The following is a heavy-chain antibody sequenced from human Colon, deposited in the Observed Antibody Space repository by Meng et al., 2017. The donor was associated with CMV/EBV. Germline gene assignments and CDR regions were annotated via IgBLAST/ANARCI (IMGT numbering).Heavy chain of an antibody. CDR2: IHCGDSRT. V-gene: IGHV5-51*01. D-gene: IGHD2-2*01. Sequence: SGTPSGSPFAPHWIGWVRQLPGQDLEWMGMIHCGDSRTIYSPLFQGQVTISVDKSLNTAYLQWSSLQASDTAMYYCARHWDASWFGYWGQGTLVTVSS. CDR1: GSPFAPHW. J-gene: IGHJ4*02. CDR3: ARHWDASWFGY.